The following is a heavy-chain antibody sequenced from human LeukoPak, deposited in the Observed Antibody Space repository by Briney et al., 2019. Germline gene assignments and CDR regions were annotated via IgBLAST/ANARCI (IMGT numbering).Heavy chain of an antibody. Sequence: ASVRVSCKASGYTFTSNYIHWVRQAPGQGLEWMGVINPSGGSTTYAQKFQGRVTMTRDTSTSTVYMEVSSLTSEDTAVYYCVRGQYYYDSSGYYAYWGQGTLVTVSS. J-gene: IGHJ4*02. V-gene: IGHV1-46*01. CDR1: GYTFTSNY. D-gene: IGHD3-22*01. CDR2: INPSGGST. CDR3: VRGQYYYDSSGYYAY.